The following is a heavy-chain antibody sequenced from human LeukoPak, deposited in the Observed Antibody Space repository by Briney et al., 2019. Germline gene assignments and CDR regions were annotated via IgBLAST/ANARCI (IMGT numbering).Heavy chain of an antibody. CDR3: ARPVGYCSSTNCYYYYYYMDV. CDR2: IYPDDSDT. D-gene: IGHD2-2*01. Sequence: GESLKISCKGSGYTFTNYWIAWVRQMPGKGLEWMGIIYPDDSDTRYSPSFQGQVTISADKSISTAYLQWSSLKASDTAMYYCARPVGYCSSTNCYYYYYYMDVWGKGTTVTVSS. CDR1: GYTFTNYW. V-gene: IGHV5-51*01. J-gene: IGHJ6*03.